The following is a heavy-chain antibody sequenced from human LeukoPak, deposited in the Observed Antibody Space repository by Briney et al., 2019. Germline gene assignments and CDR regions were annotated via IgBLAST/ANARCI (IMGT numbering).Heavy chain of an antibody. CDR1: GGSISTSNYY. V-gene: IGHV4-39*01. J-gene: IGHJ4*02. CDR3: ARHRLWFGESRRPFDY. D-gene: IGHD3-10*01. Sequence: SETLSLTCTVSGGSISTSNYYWGWIRQPPGKGLEWIGNIFYSGSTYYSPSLKSRVTISLDTSKNQFSLKLSSVTAADTAVYYCARHRLWFGESRRPFDYWGQGTLVTVSS. CDR2: IFYSGST.